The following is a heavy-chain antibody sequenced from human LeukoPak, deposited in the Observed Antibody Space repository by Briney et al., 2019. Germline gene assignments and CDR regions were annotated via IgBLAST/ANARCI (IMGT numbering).Heavy chain of an antibody. CDR3: AKGGQVYYFDY. J-gene: IGHJ4*02. CDR1: GFTFSNCA. Sequence: GGSLRLSCAASGFTFSNCAMGWVRQAPGKGLEWVSGISGSGGYTFYAASVEGRFTISRDNSKTTLYLQMNSLRAEDTAAYYCAKGGQVYYFDYWGQGTLVTVSS. V-gene: IGHV3-23*01. CDR2: ISGSGGYT. D-gene: IGHD3/OR15-3a*01.